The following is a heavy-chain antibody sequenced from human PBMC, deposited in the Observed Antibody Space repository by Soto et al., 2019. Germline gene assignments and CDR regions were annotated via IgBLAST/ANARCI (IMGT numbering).Heavy chain of an antibody. Sequence: SVKVSCKASGGTFSSYAISWVRRAPGKGLEWMGGIIPIFGTANYAQKFQGRVTITADESTSTAYMELSSLRSEDTAVYCCARCMIVVSRFPWYYGMDVWGQGTTVTVSS. D-gene: IGHD3-22*01. V-gene: IGHV1-69*13. J-gene: IGHJ6*02. CDR1: GGTFSSYA. CDR3: ARCMIVVSRFPWYYGMDV. CDR2: IIPIFGTA.